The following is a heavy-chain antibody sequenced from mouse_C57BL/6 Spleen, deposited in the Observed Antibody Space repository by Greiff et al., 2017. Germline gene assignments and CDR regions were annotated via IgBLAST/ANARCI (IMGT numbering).Heavy chain of an antibody. CDR2: IHPSDSDT. J-gene: IGHJ1*03. Sequence: VQLQQPGAELVKPGASVKVSCKASGYTFTSYWMHWVKQRPGQGLEWIGRIHPSDSDTNYNQKFKGKATLTVDKSSRTADMQLSSLTSEDSAVYYCAMRDNYYGSSYEWYFDVWGTGTTVTVSS. CDR3: AMRDNYYGSSYEWYFDV. D-gene: IGHD1-1*01. CDR1: GYTFTSYW. V-gene: IGHV1-74*01.